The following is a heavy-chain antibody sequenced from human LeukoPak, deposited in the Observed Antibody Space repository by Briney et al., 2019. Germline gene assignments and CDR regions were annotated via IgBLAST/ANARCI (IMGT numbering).Heavy chain of an antibody. V-gene: IGHV5-51*01. Sequence: GESLKISCKGSGYRFTTYWIGWVRQMPGKGLEWMGIIYPGDSDTRYGPSFQGQVTISADKSISTAYLQWSSLKASDTAMYYCARPGYCSSTSCWDAFDIWGQGTMVTVSS. CDR2: IYPGDSDT. D-gene: IGHD2-2*01. J-gene: IGHJ3*02. CDR3: ARPGYCSSTSCWDAFDI. CDR1: GYRFTTYW.